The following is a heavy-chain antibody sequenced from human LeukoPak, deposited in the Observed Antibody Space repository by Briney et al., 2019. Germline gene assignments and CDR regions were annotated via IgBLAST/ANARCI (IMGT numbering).Heavy chain of an antibody. D-gene: IGHD6-13*01. CDR1: GYTLTELS. J-gene: IGHJ3*02. CDR2: FDPEDGET. V-gene: IGHV1-24*01. Sequence: ASVKVSCKVSGYTLTELSMHWVRQAPGKGLEWMGGFDPEDGETFYAQKFQGRVTMTEDTSTDTAYMELSSLRSEDTAIYYCARDLLRGESGTWFEAFRIWGQGTMVTVSS. CDR3: ARDLLRGESGTWFEAFRI.